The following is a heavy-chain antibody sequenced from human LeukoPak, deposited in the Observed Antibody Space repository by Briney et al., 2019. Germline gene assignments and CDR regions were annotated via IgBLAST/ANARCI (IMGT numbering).Heavy chain of an antibody. CDR3: ARGPGTWYYY. V-gene: IGHV4-34*01. J-gene: IGHJ4*02. CDR1: GGSFSGYY. CDR2: INHSGST. D-gene: IGHD6-13*01. Sequence: SETLSLTCAVCGGSFSGYYWSWIRQPPGKGLEWIGEINHSGSTNYNPSLKSRVTISMDTSKNQLSLKLSSVTAADTALYCCARGPGTWYYYWGQGTLVTVSS.